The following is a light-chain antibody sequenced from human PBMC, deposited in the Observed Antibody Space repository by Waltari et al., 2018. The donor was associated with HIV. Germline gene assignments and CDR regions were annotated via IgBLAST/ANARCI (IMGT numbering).Light chain of an antibody. J-gene: IGLJ2*01. CDR2: EVH. V-gene: IGLV2-14*01. CDR3: SSYVNTDTLI. Sequence: HSALPQPASVSGSPGQSLTISCPGSSTDIGSYNLVSWYQQHPGKSPQLIIYEVHSRPSGVPDRFSGSKSGNTASLTISMLQADDEADYYCSSYVNTDTLIFGGGTKLTVL. CDR1: STDIGSYNL.